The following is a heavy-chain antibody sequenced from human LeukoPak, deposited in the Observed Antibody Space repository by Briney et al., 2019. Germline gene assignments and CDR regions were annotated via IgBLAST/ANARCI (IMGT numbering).Heavy chain of an antibody. D-gene: IGHD5-24*01. J-gene: IGHJ4*02. CDR3: ARDGRDGYNLVHY. Sequence: GASVKVSCKASGYTFTAYYIHWVRQAPGQGLEWMGWINPNSGGTNYAQKFQGRVTTTRDTSISAVYMELNRLRSDDTAVYYCARDGRDGYNLVHYWGQGTLVTVSS. CDR1: GYTFTAYY. V-gene: IGHV1-2*02. CDR2: INPNSGGT.